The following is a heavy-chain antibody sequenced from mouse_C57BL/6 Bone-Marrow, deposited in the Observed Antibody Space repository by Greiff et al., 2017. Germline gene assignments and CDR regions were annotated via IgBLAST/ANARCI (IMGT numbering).Heavy chain of an antibody. CDR2: SRNKANDYTT. D-gene: IGHD2-3*01. Sequence: EVQGVESGGGLVQSGRSLRLSCATSGFTFSDFYMEWVRQAPGKGLEWIAASRNKANDYTTEYSASVKGRFIVSRDTSQSILYLQMNALRAEDTAIYYCARDVYDNYYAMDYWGQGTSVTVSS. CDR1: GFTFSDFY. V-gene: IGHV7-1*01. CDR3: ARDVYDNYYAMDY. J-gene: IGHJ4*01.